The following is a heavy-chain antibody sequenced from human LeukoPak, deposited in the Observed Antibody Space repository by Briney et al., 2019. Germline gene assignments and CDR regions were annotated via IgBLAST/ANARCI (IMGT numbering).Heavy chain of an antibody. J-gene: IGHJ6*02. CDR2: HYYSGNT. V-gene: IGHV4-61*01. CDR1: GGSISSGSYW. D-gene: IGHD3-10*01. CDR3: ARARRSDYYGSGSNYYYGMDV. Sequence: SETLSLTCTVSGGSISSGSYWWSWIRQHPERGLEWIGYHYYSGNTYYNPSLKSRVTISVDTSKNQFSLKLSSVTAADTAVYYCARARRSDYYGSGSNYYYGMDVWGQGTTVTVSS.